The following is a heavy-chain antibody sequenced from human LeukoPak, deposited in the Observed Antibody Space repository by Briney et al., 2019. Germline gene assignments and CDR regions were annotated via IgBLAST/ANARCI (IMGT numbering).Heavy chain of an antibody. CDR3: ARESTVADNVFEI. D-gene: IGHD6-19*01. CDR1: GYSFTTHS. J-gene: IGHJ3*02. CDR2: TNTNTGNP. V-gene: IGHV7-4-1*02. Sequence: ASVKASCKASGYSFTTHSINWVRQAPGQGLEWMGWTNTNTGNPTYAQGFTGRFVFSSDTSVSTAFLQISSLKAEDTALYFCARESTVADNVFEIWGQGTMVTVSS.